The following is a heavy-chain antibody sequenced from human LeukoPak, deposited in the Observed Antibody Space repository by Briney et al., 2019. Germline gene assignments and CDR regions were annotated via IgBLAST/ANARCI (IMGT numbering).Heavy chain of an antibody. CDR2: IIPIFGTA. CDR1: GYTFTNYG. D-gene: IGHD4-17*01. CDR3: ASMGHYGGYLDY. J-gene: IGHJ4*02. V-gene: IGHV1-69*06. Sequence: ASVKVSCKASGYTFTNYGISWVRQAPGQGLEWMGGIIPIFGTANYAQKFQGRVTITADKSTSTAYMELSSLRSEDTAVYYCASMGHYGGYLDYWGQGTLVTVSS.